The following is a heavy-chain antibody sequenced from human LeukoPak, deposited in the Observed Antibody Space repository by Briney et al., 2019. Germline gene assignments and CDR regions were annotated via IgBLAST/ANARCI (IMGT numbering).Heavy chain of an antibody. V-gene: IGHV3-66*01. Sequence: GGSLRLSCAASGXTVSSNYMSWVRQAPGKGLEWVSVSYTGGNTHYADSVKGRFTLSRDNSKNTVYLQMNSLRVEDTAMYYCASISDLLYYFDSWGQGTLVTVSS. CDR3: ASISDLLYYFDS. CDR1: GXTVSSNY. CDR2: SYTGGNT. J-gene: IGHJ4*02.